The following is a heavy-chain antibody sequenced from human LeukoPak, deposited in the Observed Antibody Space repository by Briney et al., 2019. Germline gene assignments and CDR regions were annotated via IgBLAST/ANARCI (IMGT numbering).Heavy chain of an antibody. CDR3: ARDRPTGASRVFVVQ. D-gene: IGHD3-3*01. Sequence: PGGSLRLSCTASGFTFSNYAMTWVRQAPGKGLEWISSMSSGSRYIYYADSVRGRFTISRDNAKNSLYLLMNNLRAEDTAIYYCARDRPTGASRVFVVQWGQGTPVTVS. CDR2: MSSGSRYI. V-gene: IGHV3-21*06. CDR1: GFTFSNYA. J-gene: IGHJ4*02.